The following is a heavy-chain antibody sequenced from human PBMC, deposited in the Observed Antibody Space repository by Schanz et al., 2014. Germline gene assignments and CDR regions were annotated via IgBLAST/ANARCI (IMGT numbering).Heavy chain of an antibody. CDR1: GFTFSSYG. D-gene: IGHD6-19*01. Sequence: QVQLVESGGGVVQPGGSLRLSCVASGFTFSSYGMHWVRQAPGKGLEWVAVIWYDENNKYYADSVKGRFTISRDNSKNTLYLQMNTLRAEDTAVYYCAIIGVMVAVAGTRADYWGQGTLVTVSS. J-gene: IGHJ4*02. CDR3: AIIGVMVAVAGTRADY. CDR2: IWYDENNK. V-gene: IGHV3-30*02.